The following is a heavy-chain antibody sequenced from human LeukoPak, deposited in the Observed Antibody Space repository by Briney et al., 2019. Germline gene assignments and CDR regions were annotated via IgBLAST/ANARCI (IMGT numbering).Heavy chain of an antibody. CDR2: VHSRGAT. CDR3: ARHSPVPNI. V-gene: IGHV4-59*08. Sequence: SETLSLTCIVSGGSISGSYWSWIRQPPGKGLEWIGYVHSRGATDYNPSLKSPVTISVATPTNQCSLKLNSVTAADTAVYHCARHSPVPNIWGQGTLVNVSS. D-gene: IGHD2/OR15-2a*01. J-gene: IGHJ4*03. CDR1: GGSISGSY.